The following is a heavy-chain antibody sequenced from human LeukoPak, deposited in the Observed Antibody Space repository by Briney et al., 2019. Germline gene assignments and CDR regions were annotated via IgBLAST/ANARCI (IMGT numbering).Heavy chain of an antibody. CDR2: INHSGST. J-gene: IGHJ4*02. D-gene: IGHD3-10*01. V-gene: IGHV4-34*01. Sequence: PSETLSLTCTVSGGSISGYYWSWIRQPPGKGLEWIGEINHSGSTNYNPSLKSRVTISVDTSKNQFSLKLSSVTAADTAVYYCARGRGGGKYYFDYWGQGTLVTVSS. CDR1: GGSISGYY. CDR3: ARGRGGGKYYFDY.